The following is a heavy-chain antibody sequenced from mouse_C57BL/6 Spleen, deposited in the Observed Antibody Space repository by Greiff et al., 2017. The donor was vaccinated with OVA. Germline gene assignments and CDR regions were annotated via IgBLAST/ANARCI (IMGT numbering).Heavy chain of an antibody. Sequence: QVQLKQPGAELVKPGASVKLSCKASGYTFTSYWMHWVKQRPGQGLEWIGMIHPNSGSTNYNEKFKSKATLTVDKSSSTAYMQLSSLTSEDSAVYYCARSDGSSYYFDYWGQGTTLTVSS. J-gene: IGHJ2*01. V-gene: IGHV1-64*01. CDR3: ARSDGSSYYFDY. D-gene: IGHD1-1*01. CDR1: GYTFTSYW. CDR2: IHPNSGST.